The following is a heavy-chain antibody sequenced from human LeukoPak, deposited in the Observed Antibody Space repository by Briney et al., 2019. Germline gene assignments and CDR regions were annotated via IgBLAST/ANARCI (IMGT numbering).Heavy chain of an antibody. J-gene: IGHJ6*03. CDR1: GFTFSTYD. CDR3: AKNGDRGAYCSGGTCYPYYYYYMDV. CDR2: ISTTGGTT. V-gene: IGHV3-23*01. Sequence: GGSLRLSCTASGFTFSTYDMSWVRQAPGRGLEWVSAISTTGGTTYYADSVRGRFTISRDNSRNTLYLQMNSLRAEDTAIYYCAKNGDRGAYCSGGTCYPYYYYYMDVWGKGTTVTISS. D-gene: IGHD2-15*01.